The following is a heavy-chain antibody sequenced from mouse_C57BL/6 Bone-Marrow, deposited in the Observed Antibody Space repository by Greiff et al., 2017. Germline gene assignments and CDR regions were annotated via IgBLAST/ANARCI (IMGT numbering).Heavy chain of an antibody. J-gene: IGHJ1*03. CDR1: GYTFTNYW. CDR2: IYPGGGYT. CDR3: ARGNYYGSSYRYFDF. Sequence: QVQLQQSGAELVRPGTSVKMSCKASGYTFTNYWIGWAKQRPGHGLEWIGDIYPGGGYTNYNEKFKGKATLTADKSSSTAYMQFSSLTSEDSAIYYCARGNYYGSSYRYFDFWGTGTTVTVSS. V-gene: IGHV1-63*01. D-gene: IGHD1-1*01.